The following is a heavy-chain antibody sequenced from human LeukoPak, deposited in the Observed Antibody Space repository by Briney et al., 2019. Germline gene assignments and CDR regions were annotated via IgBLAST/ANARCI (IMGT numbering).Heavy chain of an antibody. CDR1: GYTFTSYD. Sequence: ASVKVSCKASGYTFTSYDINWVRQATGQGLEWMGWMNPNSGNTGYAQKFQGRVTMTRNTSISTAYMELSSLRSEDTAVYYCARSELGDNWFDPWGQGTLVTVSS. V-gene: IGHV1-8*01. D-gene: IGHD7-27*01. J-gene: IGHJ5*02. CDR2: MNPNSGNT. CDR3: ARSELGDNWFDP.